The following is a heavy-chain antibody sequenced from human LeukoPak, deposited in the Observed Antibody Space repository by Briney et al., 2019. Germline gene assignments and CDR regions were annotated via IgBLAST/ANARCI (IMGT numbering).Heavy chain of an antibody. CDR3: ARNYYDSSGYYIHFDY. J-gene: IGHJ4*02. CDR1: GYTFTGYY. Sequence: PGASVTVSCKASGYTFTGYYMHWVRQAPGQGLEWMGWINPNSGGTNYAQKFQGRVTMTRDTSISTAYMELSRLRSDDTAVYYCARNYYDSSGYYIHFDYWGQGTLVTVSS. V-gene: IGHV1-2*02. CDR2: INPNSGGT. D-gene: IGHD3-22*01.